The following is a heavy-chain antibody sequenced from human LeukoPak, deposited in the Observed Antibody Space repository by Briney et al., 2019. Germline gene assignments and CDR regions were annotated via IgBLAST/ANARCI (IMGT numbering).Heavy chain of an antibody. D-gene: IGHD3-22*01. Sequence: SQTLSLTCTVSGGSISSGGYYWSWIRQPPGKGLEWIGYIYHSGSTYYNPSLKSRVTISVDRSKNQFSLKLSSVTAADTAVYYCARDRPYYYDSSGYYFDYWGQGTLVTVSS. V-gene: IGHV4-30-2*01. CDR1: GGSISSGGYY. CDR2: IYHSGST. J-gene: IGHJ4*02. CDR3: ARDRPYYYDSSGYYFDY.